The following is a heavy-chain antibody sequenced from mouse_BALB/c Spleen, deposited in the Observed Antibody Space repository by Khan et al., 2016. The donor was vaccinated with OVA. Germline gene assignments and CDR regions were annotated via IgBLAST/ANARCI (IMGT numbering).Heavy chain of an antibody. CDR1: GYTFTDYS. Sequence: QIQLVQSGPELKKPGETVRISCKASGYTFTDYSMHWVMQAPGQGLKWMGWINTETGEPTYADGFKGRFAFSLESSASTAYLQINNLKNEDTATYFCARGGYDGYYYAMDYWGQGTSVTVSA. D-gene: IGHD2-2*01. CDR2: INTETGEP. J-gene: IGHJ4*01. CDR3: ARGGYDGYYYAMDY. V-gene: IGHV9-2-1*01.